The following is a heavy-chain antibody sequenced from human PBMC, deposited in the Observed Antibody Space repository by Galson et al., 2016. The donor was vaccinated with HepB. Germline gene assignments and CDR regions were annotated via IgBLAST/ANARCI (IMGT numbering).Heavy chain of an antibody. CDR3: ARAQYCVTSYSYYFDY. V-gene: IGHV4-59*01. CDR1: GGSIGGYY. D-gene: IGHD2-21*01. J-gene: IGHJ4*02. Sequence: SETLSLTCTVSGGSIGGYYWSWIRQPPGKGLEWIGFIYSNGLTNYNPSLKSGVTISLDTSKNQFSLRLSSVTAADTAVYYCARAQYCVTSYSYYFDYWGQGTLVTVSS. CDR2: IYSNGLT.